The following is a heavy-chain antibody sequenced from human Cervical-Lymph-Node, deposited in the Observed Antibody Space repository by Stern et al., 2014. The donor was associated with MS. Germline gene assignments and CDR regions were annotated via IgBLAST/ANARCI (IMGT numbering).Heavy chain of an antibody. J-gene: IGHJ4*02. CDR2: IYYTGTT. CDR1: GASISSYY. Sequence: QLQLQESGPGLVKPSETLSLTCTVSGASISSYYWNWIRQPPGKGLEWIGYIYYTGTTNYNPSLKGRVAISLDTSKNQFSLILRSVSAADTAVYSCARKSLSMDHYFDSWGQGTLVTVSS. D-gene: IGHD2-2*03. CDR3: ARKSLSMDHYFDS. V-gene: IGHV4-59*01.